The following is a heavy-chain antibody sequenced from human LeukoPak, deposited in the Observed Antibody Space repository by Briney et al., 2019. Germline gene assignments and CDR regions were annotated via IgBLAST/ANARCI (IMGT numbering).Heavy chain of an antibody. D-gene: IGHD3-22*01. CDR3: ATSFYDSSGYYQTFDY. CDR2: ISGSGGST. V-gene: IGHV3-23*01. CDR1: GFTFSSYA. Sequence: PGGSLRLSCAASGFTFSSYAMSWVRQAPGKGLEWVSAISGSGGSTYYADSVKGRFTISRDNSKNTLYLQMNSLRAEDTAVYYCATSFYDSSGYYQTFDYWGQGTLVTVSS. J-gene: IGHJ4*02.